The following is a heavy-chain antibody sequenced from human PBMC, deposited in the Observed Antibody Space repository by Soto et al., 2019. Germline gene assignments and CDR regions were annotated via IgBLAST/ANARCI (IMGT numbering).Heavy chain of an antibody. Sequence: QVQLVQSGAEVKKPGASVKVSCKASGYTFTSYGISWVRQAPGQGLEWMGWISAYNGNTNYAQKLQGRVTMTTDTSTSTAYMELRSLRSADTAVYYCARAFPTPGYIWYYYYGMDVWGQGTTVTVSS. D-gene: IGHD6-13*01. CDR3: ARAFPTPGYIWYYYYGMDV. V-gene: IGHV1-18*01. CDR2: ISAYNGNT. J-gene: IGHJ6*02. CDR1: GYTFTSYG.